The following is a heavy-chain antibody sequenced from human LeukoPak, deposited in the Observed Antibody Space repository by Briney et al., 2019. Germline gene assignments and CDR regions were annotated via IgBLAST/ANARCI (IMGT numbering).Heavy chain of an antibody. J-gene: IGHJ4*02. D-gene: IGHD1-26*01. V-gene: IGHV3-48*03. CDR3: ARGKWEPLDY. CDR1: GFTFSSYA. CDR2: ISSSGRTI. Sequence: GGSLRLSCAASGFTFSSYAMNWVRQAPGQGLEWVSYISSSGRTIYYADSVKGRFTISRDNAKNSLYLQMNSLRAEDTAVYYCARGKWEPLDYWGQGTLVTVSS.